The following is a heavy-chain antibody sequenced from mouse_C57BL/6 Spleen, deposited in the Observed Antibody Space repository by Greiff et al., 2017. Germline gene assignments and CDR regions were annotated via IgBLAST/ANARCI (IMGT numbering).Heavy chain of an antibody. J-gene: IGHJ3*01. CDR2: ISSGGDYI. CDR3: TREWDSSGYSFAY. V-gene: IGHV5-9-1*02. Sequence: EVMLVESGEGLVKPGGSLKLSCAASGFTFSSYAMSWVRQTTEQRLEWVAYISSGGDYIYYADTVKGRFTISRDNARNTLYLQMSSLKSEDTAMYYCTREWDSSGYSFAYWGQGTLVTVSA. D-gene: IGHD3-2*02. CDR1: GFTFSSYA.